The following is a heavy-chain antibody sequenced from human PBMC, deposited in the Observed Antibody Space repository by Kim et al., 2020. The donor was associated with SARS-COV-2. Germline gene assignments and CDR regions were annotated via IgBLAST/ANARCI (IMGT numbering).Heavy chain of an antibody. CDR1: GFTFSSYV. V-gene: IGHV3-33*01. D-gene: IGHD3-10*01. J-gene: IGHJ6*02. Sequence: GGSLRLSCAASGFTFSSYVMHWVRQAPGKGLEWVAVIWYDGSNKYYADSVKGRFTISRDNSKNTLYLQMNSLRAEDTAVYYCARGAVTIYYYYYGMDVWGQGTTVTVSS. CDR2: IWYDGSNK. CDR3: ARGAVTIYYYYYGMDV.